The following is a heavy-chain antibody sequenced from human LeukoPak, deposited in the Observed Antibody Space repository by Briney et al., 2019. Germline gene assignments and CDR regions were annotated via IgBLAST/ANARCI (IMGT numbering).Heavy chain of an antibody. CDR3: ARDVARSPREKYYDFWSGYYYYYYYYMDV. V-gene: IGHV1-46*01. J-gene: IGHJ6*03. CDR1: GYTFTAYY. Sequence: ASVKVSCKATGYTFTAYYMHWVRQAPGQGLEWMGLINPSGSDTVYAQKFQGRVTMTRDMSTSTDYMELSSLRFDDTAVYYCARDVARSPREKYYDFWSGYYYYYYYYMDVWGKGTTVTVSS. D-gene: IGHD3-3*01. CDR2: INPSGSDT.